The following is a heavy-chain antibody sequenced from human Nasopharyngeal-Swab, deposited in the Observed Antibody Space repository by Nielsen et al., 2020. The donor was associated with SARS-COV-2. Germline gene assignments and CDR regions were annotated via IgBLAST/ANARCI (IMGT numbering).Heavy chain of an antibody. V-gene: IGHV3-23*01. J-gene: IGHJ6*03. CDR2: LSGTGEST. D-gene: IGHD6-13*01. Sequence: WISQPPGNGLARVSTLSGTGESTYYADSVTGRWAISRDNSNNTLYLQMHGLRAEDTAIYFCAKAWAAAGLSFYYYMDVWGKGTTVTVSS. CDR3: AKAWAAAGLSFYYYMDV.